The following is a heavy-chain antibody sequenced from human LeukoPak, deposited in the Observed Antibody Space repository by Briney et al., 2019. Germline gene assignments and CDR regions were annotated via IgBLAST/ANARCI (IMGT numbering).Heavy chain of an antibody. CDR3: ARNGDYYEKSGYYYLFDF. V-gene: IGHV4-59*01. D-gene: IGHD3-22*01. J-gene: IGHJ4*02. CDR2: IYYSGST. CDR1: GGSINSYY. Sequence: PSETLSLTCTVSGGSINSYYWSWIRQPPGKGLEWIGYIYYSGSTNYNPSLKSRVTISVDTSKNQFSLKLSSVTAADTAVYYCARNGDYYEKSGYYYLFDFWGQGTLVTVSS.